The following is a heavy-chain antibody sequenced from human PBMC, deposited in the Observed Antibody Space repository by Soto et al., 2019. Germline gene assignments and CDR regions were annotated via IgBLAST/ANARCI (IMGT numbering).Heavy chain of an antibody. CDR1: GFTFSSYS. V-gene: IGHV3-48*01. Sequence: EVQLVESGGGLVQPGGSLRLSCAASGFTFSSYSMNWVRQAPGKGLEWVSYISSSSSTIYYADSVKGRFTISRDNAKNSLYLXXXSLRAEDXXVXXXXXXXXXXSAPLVPLAYWGQGTLVTVSS. CDR2: ISSSSSTI. CDR3: XXXXXXXSAPLVPLAY. J-gene: IGHJ4*02. D-gene: IGHD6-6*01.